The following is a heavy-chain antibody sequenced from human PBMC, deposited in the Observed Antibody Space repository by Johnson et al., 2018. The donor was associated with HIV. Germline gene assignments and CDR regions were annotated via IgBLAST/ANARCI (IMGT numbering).Heavy chain of an antibody. Sequence: QVQLVESGGGLVKPGRSLRLSCAESGFTFSSYGMHWVRQAPGKGLEWVAVIWYAGRTKYSADSVKGRFTISRDNSKNSLYLQMNSLRAEDTAVYYCAREQFLESDAFDIWGRGTRVTVSS. J-gene: IGHJ3*02. D-gene: IGHD3-3*01. V-gene: IGHV3-33*01. CDR3: AREQFLESDAFDI. CDR2: IWYAGRTK. CDR1: GFTFSSYG.